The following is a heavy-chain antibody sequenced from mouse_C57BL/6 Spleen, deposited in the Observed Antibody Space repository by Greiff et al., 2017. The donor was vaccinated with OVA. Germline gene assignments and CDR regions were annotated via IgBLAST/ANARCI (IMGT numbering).Heavy chain of an antibody. V-gene: IGHV5-9-1*02. Sequence: EVKVVESGEGLVKPGGSLKLSCAASGFTFSSYAMSWVRQTPEKRLEWVAYISSGGDYIYYADTVKGRFTISRDNARNTLYLQMSSLKSEDTAMYYCTRDGNYGSSYEGFAYWGQGTLVTVSA. CDR2: ISSGGDYI. D-gene: IGHD1-1*01. CDR3: TRDGNYGSSYEGFAY. CDR1: GFTFSSYA. J-gene: IGHJ3*01.